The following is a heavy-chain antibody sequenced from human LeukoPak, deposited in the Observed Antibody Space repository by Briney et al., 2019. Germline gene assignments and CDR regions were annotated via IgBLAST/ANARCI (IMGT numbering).Heavy chain of an antibody. V-gene: IGHV3-30*02. CDR3: AKDEYYYGSGRESNYYYYMDV. J-gene: IGHJ6*03. D-gene: IGHD3-10*01. Sequence: GGSLRLSCAASEFTFSSYGMHWVRQAPGKGLEWVTFIRYDGSNKYYADSVKGRFTISRDNSKNTLYLQMNSLRAEDTAVYYCAKDEYYYGSGRESNYYYYMDVWGKGTTVTISS. CDR2: IRYDGSNK. CDR1: EFTFSSYG.